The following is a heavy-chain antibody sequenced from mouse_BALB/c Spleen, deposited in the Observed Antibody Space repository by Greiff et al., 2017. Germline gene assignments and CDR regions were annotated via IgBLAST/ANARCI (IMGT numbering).Heavy chain of an antibody. D-gene: IGHD1-1*01. CDR2: IWSGGST. V-gene: IGHV2-2*02. CDR1: GFSLTSYG. J-gene: IGHJ3*01. Sequence: VQGVESGPGLVQPSQSLSITCTVSGFSLTSYGVHWVRQSPGKGLEWLGVIWSGGSTDYNAAFISRLSISKDNSKSQVFFKMNSLQANDTAIYYCARNYHYGSSYVAYWGQGTLVTVSA. CDR3: ARNYHYGSSYVAY.